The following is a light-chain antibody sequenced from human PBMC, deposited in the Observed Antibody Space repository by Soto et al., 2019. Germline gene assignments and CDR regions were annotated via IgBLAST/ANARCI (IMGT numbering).Light chain of an antibody. V-gene: IGKV1-39*01. CDR3: QQRYSTPRT. CDR1: QSISSY. J-gene: IGKJ2*01. CDR2: AAS. Sequence: DIQMTQSPSSLSASVGDRVTITCRASQSISSYLNWYQQKPGKAPKLLIYAASSLQSGVPSRFSGRGSGTDFTLNISSLQPEDFATYYCQQRYSTPRTLGQWTKLEIK.